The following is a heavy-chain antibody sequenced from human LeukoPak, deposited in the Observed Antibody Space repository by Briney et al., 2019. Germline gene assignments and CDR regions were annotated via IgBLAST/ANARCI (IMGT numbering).Heavy chain of an antibody. J-gene: IGHJ6*03. CDR3: ARDYKSSYYYYYMDV. Sequence: GGSLRLPCAASGFTFSDYYMSWIRQAPGKGLEWVSYISSSGSTIYYADSVKGRFTISRDNAKNSLYLQMNSLRAEDTAVYYCARDYKSSYYYYYMDVWGKGTTVTVSS. V-gene: IGHV3-11*04. CDR2: ISSSGSTI. D-gene: IGHD3-10*01. CDR1: GFTFSDYY.